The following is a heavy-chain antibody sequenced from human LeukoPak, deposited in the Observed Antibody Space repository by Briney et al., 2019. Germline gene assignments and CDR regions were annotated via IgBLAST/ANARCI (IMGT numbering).Heavy chain of an antibody. Sequence: PSETLSLTCTVSGGSISSYYWSWIRQPPGKGLEWIGYIYYGGSTDYNPSLKSRVTISVDTSKNQFSLKLSSVTAADTAVYYCARREANNYYGSGSYLYWGQGTLVTVSS. D-gene: IGHD3-10*01. V-gene: IGHV4-59*08. CDR3: ARREANNYYGSGSYLY. J-gene: IGHJ4*02. CDR2: IYYGGST. CDR1: GGSISSYY.